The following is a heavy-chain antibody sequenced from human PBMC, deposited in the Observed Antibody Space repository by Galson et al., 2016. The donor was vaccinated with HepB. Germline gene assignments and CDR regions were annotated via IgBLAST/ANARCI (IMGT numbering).Heavy chain of an antibody. CDR1: GFIFSSYA. D-gene: IGHD3-22*01. CDR2: ISYDGSNK. Sequence: SLRLSCAASGFIFSSYAMHWVRQAPGKGLEWVAIISYDGSNKYYADSVKGRFTISRDNSKDMIYLQMNNLRAQDTAIYYCTKSRSASTNYYYDSNFFDSWGQGTLVTVSS. V-gene: IGHV3-30-3*02. CDR3: TKSRSASTNYYYDSNFFDS. J-gene: IGHJ4*02.